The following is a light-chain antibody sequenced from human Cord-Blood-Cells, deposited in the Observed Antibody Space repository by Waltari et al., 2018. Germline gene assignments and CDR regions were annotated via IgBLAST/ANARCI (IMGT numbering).Light chain of an antibody. Sequence: QSALTQPPSASGSPGQSVTISCTGTSSDVGGYNYFSWYHQHPGKAPKLMIYEVSKRPSGVPDRFSGSTSGNTASLTVSGLQAEDEADYYCSSYAGSNNWVFGGGTKLTVL. V-gene: IGLV2-8*01. J-gene: IGLJ3*02. CDR1: SSDVGGYNY. CDR3: SSYAGSNNWV. CDR2: EVS.